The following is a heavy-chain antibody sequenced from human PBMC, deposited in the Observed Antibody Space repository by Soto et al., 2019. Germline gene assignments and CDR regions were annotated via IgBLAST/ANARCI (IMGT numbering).Heavy chain of an antibody. CDR2: MNPSGRNT. CDR1: VLAFPIDD. D-gene: IGHD3-16*02. V-gene: IGHV1-8*01. CDR3: ARYRTKVPVAFDV. Sequence: QVQLVQSGAEVKKPGASVQVSCKASVLAFPIDDIIWVRQTIGQGLEFMGWMNPSGRNTGYAQKFQGRATFTRNTPTSTAYMDLSGLRSEDTAVYYCARYRTKVPVAFDVWGQGTMVTVSS. J-gene: IGHJ3*01.